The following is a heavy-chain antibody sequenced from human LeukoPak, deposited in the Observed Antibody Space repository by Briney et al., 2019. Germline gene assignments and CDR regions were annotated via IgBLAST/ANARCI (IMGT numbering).Heavy chain of an antibody. CDR1: GGSFSGYY. CDR2: INHSGST. D-gene: IGHD1-26*01. CDR3: ARRGRRDGIDY. J-gene: IGHJ4*02. Sequence: PSETLSLTCAVYGGSFSGYYWSWIRQPPGKGLEWIGEINHSGSTNYNPSLKSRVTISVDTSKNQFSLKLSSVTAADTAVYYCARRGRRDGIDYWGQGTLVTVSS. V-gene: IGHV4-34*01.